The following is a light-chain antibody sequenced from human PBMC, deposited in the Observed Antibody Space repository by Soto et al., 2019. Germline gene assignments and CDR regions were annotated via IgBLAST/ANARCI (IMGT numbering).Light chain of an antibody. CDR2: SAS. CDR3: QQYTGDSGLT. Sequence: DIQMTQYPSTLSASIGDRVTITCRASQNIRSWVAWYQQTPGKAPDLLIYSASGFESGVTSRFSGSGFWTGFTLTISSLHPDDFSTYYCQQYTGDSGLTFGGGTKVEIK. J-gene: IGKJ4*01. CDR1: QNIRSW. V-gene: IGKV1-5*03.